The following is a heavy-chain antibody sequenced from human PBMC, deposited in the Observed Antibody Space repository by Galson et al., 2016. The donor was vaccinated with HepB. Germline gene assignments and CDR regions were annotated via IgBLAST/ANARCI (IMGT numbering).Heavy chain of an antibody. CDR1: GDSMSSSRHY. CDR2: IFYSGST. V-gene: IGHV4-39*01. J-gene: IGHJ5*02. Sequence: SETLSLTCTVSGDSMSSSRHYWGWIRQPPGKGLEWVAFIFYSGSTYYNPSLQSRVTISVDTSKNQFSLKLRSLTASDTAVYYCARRIPRGTAAFGWFDPWGQGTLVTVSS. CDR3: ARRIPRGTAAFGWFDP. D-gene: IGHD1-1*01.